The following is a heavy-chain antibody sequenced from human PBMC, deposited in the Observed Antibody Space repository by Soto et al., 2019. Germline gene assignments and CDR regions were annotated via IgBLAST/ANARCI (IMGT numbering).Heavy chain of an antibody. V-gene: IGHV1-2*02. J-gene: IGHJ5*02. D-gene: IGHD2-21*02. Sequence: QVQLVQSGAEVKKPGASVKVSCKASGYTFTGYYMHWVRQAPGQGLEWMGWINPNSGGTNYAQKFQGRVTMTRDTSIRTAYMELSRLRSDDTAVYSCARNTPIVVVTATWFDPWGQGTLFTVSS. CDR3: ARNTPIVVVTATWFDP. CDR2: INPNSGGT. CDR1: GYTFTGYY.